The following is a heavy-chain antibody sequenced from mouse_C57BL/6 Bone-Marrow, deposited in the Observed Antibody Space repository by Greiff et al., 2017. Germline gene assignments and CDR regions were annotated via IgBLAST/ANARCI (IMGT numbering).Heavy chain of an antibody. J-gene: IGHJ3*01. D-gene: IGHD4-1*01. CDR3: TANWGAY. CDR2: IDPETGDT. V-gene: IGHV14-4*01. CDR1: GFNIKDDY. Sequence: VQLKESGAELVRPGASVKLSCTASGFNIKDDYMHWVKQRPEQGLEWIGWIDPETGDTEYASKFQGKATITADTSSNTAYLQLSSLTSEDTAVYYCTANWGAYWGQGTLVTVSA.